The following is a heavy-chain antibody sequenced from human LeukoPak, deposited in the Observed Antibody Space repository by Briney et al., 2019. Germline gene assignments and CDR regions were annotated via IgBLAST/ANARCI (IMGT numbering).Heavy chain of an antibody. CDR2: IYYSGST. D-gene: IGHD3-10*01. CDR3: ARGTYYYGSGSYYNPSLVYYYYMDV. Sequence: SETLSLTCTVSGGSISSYYWSWIRQPPGKGLEWIGYIYYSGSTNYNPSLKSRVTISVDTSKNQFSLKLSSVTAADTAVYYCARGTYYYGSGSYYNPSLVYYYYMDVWGKGTTVTISS. J-gene: IGHJ6*03. V-gene: IGHV4-59*01. CDR1: GGSISSYY.